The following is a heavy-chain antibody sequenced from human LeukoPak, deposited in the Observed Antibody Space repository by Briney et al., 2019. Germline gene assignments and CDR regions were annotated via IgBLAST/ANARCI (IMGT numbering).Heavy chain of an antibody. CDR2: IYTSGST. J-gene: IGHJ6*03. Sequence: SETLSLTCTVSGGSISSYYWSWIRQPAGKGLEWIGRIYTSGSTNYNPSLKSRVTMSVDTSKNQFSLKLSSVTAADTAVYYCARVPTHSSSWDYYMDVWGKGTTVTVSS. D-gene: IGHD6-13*01. CDR1: GGSISSYY. CDR3: ARVPTHSSSWDYYMDV. V-gene: IGHV4-4*07.